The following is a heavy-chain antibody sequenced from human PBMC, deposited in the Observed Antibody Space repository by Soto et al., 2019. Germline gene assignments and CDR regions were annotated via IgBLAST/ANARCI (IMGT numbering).Heavy chain of an antibody. V-gene: IGHV1-46*01. CDR3: ARGGHVVVVTAAFDY. CDR1: GNTFTNYY. CDR2: INPSGGHT. Sequence: QVQLMQSGAEVKKPGASVKVSCKASGNTFTNYYIHWVRQAPGQGLEWMGTINPSGGHTTYAQKFLGRMTMTRDTSTSTLYMELTSLRSEDTAVYSCARGGHVVVVTAAFDYWGQGTLVTVSS. J-gene: IGHJ4*02. D-gene: IGHD2-21*02.